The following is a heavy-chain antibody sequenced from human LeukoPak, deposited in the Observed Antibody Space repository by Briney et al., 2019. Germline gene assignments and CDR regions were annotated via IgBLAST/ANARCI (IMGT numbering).Heavy chain of an antibody. J-gene: IGHJ4*02. CDR3: AREMYYDFWRGSDY. V-gene: IGHV1-2*02. CDR2: INPNSGDT. Sequence: ASVKVSCKASGYTFTSYGISWVRQAPRQGLEWTGSINPNSGDTNYAQKFQGRVTMTRDTSISTAYMELSRLRSDDTAVYYCAREMYYDFWRGSDYWGQGTLVTVSS. D-gene: IGHD3-3*01. CDR1: GYTFTSYG.